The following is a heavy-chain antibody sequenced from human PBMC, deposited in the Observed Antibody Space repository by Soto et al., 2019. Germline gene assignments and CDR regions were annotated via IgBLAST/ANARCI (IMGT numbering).Heavy chain of an antibody. Sequence: PGGSLRLSCAASGFTFSSYAMHWVRQAPGKGLEWVAVISYDGSNKYYADSVKGRFTISRDNSKNTLYLQMNSLRAEDTAVYYCARDRPPRVGGAIYYYDSSGYYLVYWGQGTLVTVSS. CDR2: ISYDGSNK. J-gene: IGHJ4*02. D-gene: IGHD3-22*01. V-gene: IGHV3-30-3*01. CDR1: GFTFSSYA. CDR3: ARDRPPRVGGAIYYYDSSGYYLVY.